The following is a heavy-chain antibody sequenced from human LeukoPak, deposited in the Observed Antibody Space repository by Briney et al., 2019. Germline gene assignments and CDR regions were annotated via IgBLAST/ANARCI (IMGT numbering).Heavy chain of an antibody. D-gene: IGHD2-2*01. J-gene: IGHJ5*02. CDR2: INPNSGGT. Sequence: KPGASVKVSCKASGYTFTGYYMHWVRQAPGQGLEWMGWINPNSGGTNYAQKFQGRVTMTRDTSISTAYMELSRLRSDDTAVYYCARAWGDDCSSTSCYVGWFDPWGQGTLVTVSS. CDR1: GYTFTGYY. V-gene: IGHV1-2*02. CDR3: ARAWGDDCSSTSCYVGWFDP.